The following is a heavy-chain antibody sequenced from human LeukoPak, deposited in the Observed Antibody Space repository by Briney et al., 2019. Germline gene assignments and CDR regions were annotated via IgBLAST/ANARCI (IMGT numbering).Heavy chain of an antibody. J-gene: IGHJ3*02. D-gene: IGHD1-14*01. Sequence: SVKVSCKASGGTFSSYAISWVRQAPGRGLERMGGIIPIFGTANYAQKFQGRVTITTDESTSTAYMELSSLRSEDTAVYYCAGDYRDAFDIWGQGTMVTVSS. CDR2: IIPIFGTA. CDR3: AGDYRDAFDI. CDR1: GGTFSSYA. V-gene: IGHV1-69*05.